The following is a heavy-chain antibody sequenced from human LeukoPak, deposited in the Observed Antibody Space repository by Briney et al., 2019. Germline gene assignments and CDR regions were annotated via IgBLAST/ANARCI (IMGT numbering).Heavy chain of an antibody. J-gene: IGHJ4*02. V-gene: IGHV3-33*01. Sequence: PGRSLRLSCAASGFTFSSYGMHWVRQAPVKGLEWVAVIWYDGSNKYYADSVKGRFTISRDNSKNTLYLQMNSLRAEDTAVYYCARLGSSLTKFDYWGQGTLVTVSS. CDR1: GFTFSSYG. D-gene: IGHD3-9*01. CDR2: IWYDGSNK. CDR3: ARLGSSLTKFDY.